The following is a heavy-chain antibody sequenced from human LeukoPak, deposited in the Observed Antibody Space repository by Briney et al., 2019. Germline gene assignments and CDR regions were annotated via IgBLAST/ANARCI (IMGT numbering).Heavy chain of an antibody. CDR3: AKDQGAVAPNY. Sequence: PGGSLRLSCAAAGFTFSSYAMNWVRQAPGKGLEWVSVISGSGGSTYYADSVKGRFTISRDNSKNTLFLQMNSLRAEDTAVYYCAKDQGAVAPNYWGQGTLVTVSS. D-gene: IGHD6-19*01. J-gene: IGHJ4*02. CDR1: GFTFSSYA. CDR2: ISGSGGST. V-gene: IGHV3-23*01.